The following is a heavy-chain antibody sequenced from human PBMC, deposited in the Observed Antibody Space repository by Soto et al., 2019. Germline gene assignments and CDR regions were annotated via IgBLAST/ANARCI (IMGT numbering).Heavy chain of an antibody. J-gene: IGHJ4*02. V-gene: IGHV3-23*01. CDR1: GFTFSSYA. CDR3: AKGGDCSSTSCYLLDY. D-gene: IGHD2-2*01. CDR2: ISGSGGST. Sequence: EVQLLESGGGLVQPGGSLRLSCAASGFTFSSYAMSWVRQAPGKGLEWVSAISGSGGSTYYADSVKGRFTISRDNSKNTLYLQMNSLRAEDTAVYYCAKGGDCSSTSCYLLDYWGQGTLVTVSS.